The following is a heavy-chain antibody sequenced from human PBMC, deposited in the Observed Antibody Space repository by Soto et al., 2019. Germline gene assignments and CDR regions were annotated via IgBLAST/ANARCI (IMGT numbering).Heavy chain of an antibody. J-gene: IGHJ5*02. CDR1: GFTFSSYW. CDR2: IKQDGSEK. CDR3: ARSSGVDLFAP. Sequence: VRLSCAASGFTFSSYWMSWVRQAPGKGLEWVANIKQDGSEKYYVDSVKGRFTISRDNAKNSLYLQMNSLRAEDTAVYYCARSSGVDLFAPWGQGTLVTVS. V-gene: IGHV3-7*03. D-gene: IGHD6-19*01.